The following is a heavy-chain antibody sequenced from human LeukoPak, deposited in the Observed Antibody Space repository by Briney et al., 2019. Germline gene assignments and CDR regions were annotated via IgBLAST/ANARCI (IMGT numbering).Heavy chain of an antibody. V-gene: IGHV3-53*01. J-gene: IGHJ4*02. CDR3: ARCTAMVYDY. Sequence: GGSLRLSCAASGFTVSSNYMSWVRQAPGKGLEWVSVIYSGGSTYYADSVKGRFTISRNNSKNTLYLQMNSLRAEDTAVYYCARCTAMVYDYWGQGTLVTVSS. D-gene: IGHD5-18*01. CDR1: GFTVSSNY. CDR2: IYSGGST.